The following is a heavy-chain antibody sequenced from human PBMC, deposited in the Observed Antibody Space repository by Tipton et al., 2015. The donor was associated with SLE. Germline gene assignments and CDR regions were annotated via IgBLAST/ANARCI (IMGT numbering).Heavy chain of an antibody. CDR1: GGSISNYY. V-gene: IGHV4-59*01. Sequence: TLSLTCTVSGGSISNYYWPWIRQPPGKRLEWIGYIYYSGSTHYNPSLKSRVTMSVDTSKNQFSLNLRSVTAADTAVYYCTKVGGSGHFDYWGQGTLVTVSS. CDR3: TKVGGSGHFDY. J-gene: IGHJ4*02. D-gene: IGHD3-16*01. CDR2: IYYSGST.